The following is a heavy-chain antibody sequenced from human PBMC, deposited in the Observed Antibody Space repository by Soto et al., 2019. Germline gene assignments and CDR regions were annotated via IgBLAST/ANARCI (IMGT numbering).Heavy chain of an antibody. D-gene: IGHD3-10*01. Sequence: QVQMVQSGAEVKKPGSSVKVSCTASGGTFDFYTINWVRQAPGRGLEWVGRVIPIVGMSSSALKFQGRVTTSADKSTNTAVMYLTTLKSVDTAVYYCATSYGSGSTHFDSWGQGTPVTVSS. J-gene: IGHJ4*02. V-gene: IGHV1-69*02. CDR3: ATSYGSGSTHFDS. CDR1: GGTFDFYT. CDR2: VIPIVGMS.